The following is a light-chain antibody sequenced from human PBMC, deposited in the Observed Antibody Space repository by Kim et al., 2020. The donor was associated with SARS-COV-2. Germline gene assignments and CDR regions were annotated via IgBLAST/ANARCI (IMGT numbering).Light chain of an antibody. CDR3: QVWDSSTVV. V-gene: IGLV3-9*01. J-gene: IGLJ2*01. CDR1: NMGSKN. Sequence: SVALGQTARITGGGNNMGSKNVHGYQQKPGQAPVLVIYRDSNRPSGIPERFSGSNSGNTATLTISRAQAGDEADYYCQVWDSSTVVFGGGTKLTVL. CDR2: RDS.